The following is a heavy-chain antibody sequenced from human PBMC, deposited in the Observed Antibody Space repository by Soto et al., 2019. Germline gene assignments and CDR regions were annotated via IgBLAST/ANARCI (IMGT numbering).Heavy chain of an antibody. Sequence: EVQLVESVGGLVKPGGSLRLSCAASGFTFSSYSMNWVRQAPGKGLEWVSSISSSSSYIYYADSVKGRFTISRDNAKNSLYLQMNSLRAEDTAVYYCASVGYSGYDYGLDYWGQGTLVTVSS. CDR2: ISSSSSYI. CDR3: ASVGYSGYDYGLDY. J-gene: IGHJ4*02. D-gene: IGHD5-12*01. V-gene: IGHV3-21*01. CDR1: GFTFSSYS.